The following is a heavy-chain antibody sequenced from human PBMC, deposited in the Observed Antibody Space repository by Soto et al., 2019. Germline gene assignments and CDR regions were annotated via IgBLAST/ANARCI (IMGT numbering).Heavy chain of an antibody. J-gene: IGHJ4*02. CDR3: ARDFPYCSSTNCYSY. V-gene: IGHV3-74*01. D-gene: IGHD2-2*01. Sequence: PGGSLRLSCAASGFTFSSDWMHWVRQAPGKGLVWVSHISGDERQTGYADSVKGRFTISRDNAKNTLYLQMNSLRDEDTAVYYCARDFPYCSSTNCYSYWGQGTLVTVSS. CDR1: GFTFSSDW. CDR2: ISGDERQT.